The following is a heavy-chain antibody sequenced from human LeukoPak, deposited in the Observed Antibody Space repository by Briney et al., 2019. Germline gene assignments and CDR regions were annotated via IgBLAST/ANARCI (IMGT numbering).Heavy chain of an antibody. V-gene: IGHV4-39*07. CDR1: GDSISSSNCY. CDR3: ARAGYGDSDFDY. Sequence: SETLSLTCTVSGDSISSSNCYWGWIRQPPGKGLEWIGSIYHSGNTYYNPSLKSRVTISVDTSKNQFSLKLNSVTAADTAVYYCARAGYGDSDFDYWGQGTLVTVSS. CDR2: IYHSGNT. J-gene: IGHJ4*02. D-gene: IGHD4-17*01.